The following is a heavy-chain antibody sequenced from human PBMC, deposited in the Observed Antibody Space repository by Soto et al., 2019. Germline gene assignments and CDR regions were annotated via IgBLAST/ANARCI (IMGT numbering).Heavy chain of an antibody. D-gene: IGHD6-19*01. CDR2: ISGSGGST. V-gene: IGHV3-23*01. Sequence: EVQLLESGGGLVQPGGSLRLSCAASGFTFSSYAMSWVRQAPGKGLEWVSAISGSGGSTYYADSVKGRFTISRDNSKNTLYLQVNSLRAEDTAVYYCAKLVWGAAVAGWGAFDYWGQGTLVTVSS. CDR1: GFTFSSYA. J-gene: IGHJ4*02. CDR3: AKLVWGAAVAGWGAFDY.